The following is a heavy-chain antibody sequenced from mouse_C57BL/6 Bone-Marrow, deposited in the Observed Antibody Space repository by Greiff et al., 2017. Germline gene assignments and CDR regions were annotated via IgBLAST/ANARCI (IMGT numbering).Heavy chain of an antibody. CDR3: ARGFVFDD. CDR1: GFTFSSYT. J-gene: IGHJ2*01. Sequence: EVQGVESGGGLVKPGGSLKLSCAASGFTFSSYTMSWVRQTPEKRLEWVATISGGGGNTYYPDSVKGRFTISRDNAKNTLYLQMSSLRAEDTALYYCARGFVFDDWGQGTTLTVSS. CDR2: ISGGGGNT. V-gene: IGHV5-9*01.